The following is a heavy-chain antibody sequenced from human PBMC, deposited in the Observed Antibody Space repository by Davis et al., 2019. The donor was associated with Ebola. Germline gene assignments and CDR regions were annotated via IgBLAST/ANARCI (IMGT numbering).Heavy chain of an antibody. CDR3: TRGRGGSSWELY. J-gene: IGHJ4*02. Sequence: GGSLRLSCAASGFTFSDYYMSWIRQAPGKGLEWVASISASDGTIKYADSVKGRFTISRDSSRNTLCLQMNSLRADDTATYYCTRGRGGSSWELYWGRGTLVAVSS. CDR2: ISASDGTI. V-gene: IGHV3-11*01. D-gene: IGHD6-13*01. CDR1: GFTFSDYY.